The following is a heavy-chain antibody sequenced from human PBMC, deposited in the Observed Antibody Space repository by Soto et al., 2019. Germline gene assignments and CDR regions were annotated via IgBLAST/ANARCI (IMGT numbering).Heavy chain of an antibody. D-gene: IGHD2-21*01. J-gene: IGHJ4*02. CDR2: IRGSGGET. CDR1: GFTFRNFV. CDR3: AQDRGWGVVSPSHDY. V-gene: IGHV3-23*01. Sequence: EVQLLESGRGLVQPGGSLRVCCAASGFTFRNFVMSWVRQAPGKGLEWVSAIRGSGGETFYADSVKGRFTISRDNSRNTLYLQMNSLRDEDTALYFCAQDRGWGVVSPSHDYWGRGTLVTVSS.